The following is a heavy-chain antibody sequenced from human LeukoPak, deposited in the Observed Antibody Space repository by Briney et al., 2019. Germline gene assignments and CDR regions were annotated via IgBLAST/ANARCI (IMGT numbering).Heavy chain of an antibody. Sequence: ASVKVSCKASRGTFTNYAISWVRQAPGQGLEWMGIINPSGGSTSCAQKFQGRVTMTRDTSTSTVYMELSSLRSEDTAVYYCARDPGFGEYHDWGQGTLVTVSS. CDR2: INPSGGST. V-gene: IGHV1-46*01. CDR3: ARDPGFGEYHD. CDR1: RGTFTNYA. D-gene: IGHD3-10*01. J-gene: IGHJ4*02.